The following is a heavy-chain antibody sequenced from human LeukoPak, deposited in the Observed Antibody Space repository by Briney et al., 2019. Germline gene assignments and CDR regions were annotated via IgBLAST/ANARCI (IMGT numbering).Heavy chain of an antibody. CDR1: GFTFSSYA. CDR3: AKDLAVTTDY. D-gene: IGHD4-17*01. Sequence: GGSLRLSCAASGFTFSSYAMNWVRQAPGKGLEWVSGISGGGGGTFYADSVKGRFTISRDNSKNTLYLQMNSLSAEDTAVYYCAKDLAVTTDYWGQGTLVTVSS. J-gene: IGHJ4*02. CDR2: ISGGGGGT. V-gene: IGHV3-23*01.